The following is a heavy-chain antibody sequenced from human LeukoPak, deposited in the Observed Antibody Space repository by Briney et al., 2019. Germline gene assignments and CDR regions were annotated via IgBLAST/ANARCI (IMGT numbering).Heavy chain of an antibody. V-gene: IGHV1-18*01. CDR3: ARSTITMIVGDFLVS. J-gene: IGHJ3*01. Sequence: ASVKVSCKASGYTFTSYGISWVRQAPGQGLEWMGWISAYNGNTNYAQKLQGRVTMTTDTSTSTAYMELRSLRSDDTAVYYCARSTITMIVGDFLVSWGKGTMVTV. D-gene: IGHD3-22*01. CDR1: GYTFTSYG. CDR2: ISAYNGNT.